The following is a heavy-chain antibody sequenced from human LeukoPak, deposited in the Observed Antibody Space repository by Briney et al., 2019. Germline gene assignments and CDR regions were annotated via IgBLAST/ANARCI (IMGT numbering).Heavy chain of an antibody. V-gene: IGHV3-53*01. J-gene: IGHJ5*02. Sequence: GGSLRLSCAASGFNFSSNYMSWVRQAPGKGLEWVSVIYSGGSTFYADSVKGRFTISRDNSKNTLYLQMNSLRAEDTAVYYCARDLRGRTTLTNWFDPWGQGTLVTVSS. CDR2: IYSGGST. CDR3: ARDLRGRTTLTNWFDP. CDR1: GFNFSSNY. D-gene: IGHD1/OR15-1a*01.